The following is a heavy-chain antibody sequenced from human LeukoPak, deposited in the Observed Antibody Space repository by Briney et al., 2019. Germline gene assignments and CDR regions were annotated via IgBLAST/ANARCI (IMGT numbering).Heavy chain of an antibody. Sequence: SVKVSCKASGGTFSSYAISWVRQAPGQGLEWMGGIIPIFGTANYAQKFQGRVTITADESTSTAYLELSSLTSEDTAVYYCARVVLGRRWLQTSYYYGMDVWGQGTTVTVSS. J-gene: IGHJ6*02. D-gene: IGHD5-24*01. CDR3: ARVVLGRRWLQTSYYYGMDV. V-gene: IGHV1-69*13. CDR1: GGTFSSYA. CDR2: IIPIFGTA.